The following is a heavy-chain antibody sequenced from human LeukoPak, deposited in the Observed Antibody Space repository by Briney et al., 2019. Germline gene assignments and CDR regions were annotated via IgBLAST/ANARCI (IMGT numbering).Heavy chain of an antibody. D-gene: IGHD3-3*01. V-gene: IGHV1-2*02. J-gene: IGHJ5*02. CDR1: GYTFSDYY. Sequence: ASVKVSCKASGYTFSDYYIHWVRQAPGQGLEWMGWVNADSGGTNYAQKFQGRVTMTRDTSISTAYMELSRLRSGDTAVYYCARASRVLRFLENWFDPWGQGTLVTVSS. CDR2: VNADSGGT. CDR3: ARASRVLRFLENWFDP.